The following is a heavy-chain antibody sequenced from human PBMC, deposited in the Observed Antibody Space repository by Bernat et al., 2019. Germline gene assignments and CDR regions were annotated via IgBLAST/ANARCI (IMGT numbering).Heavy chain of an antibody. CDR1: GFTFSSYG. Sequence: QVQLVESGGGVVQPGRSLRLSCAASGFTFSSYGMHWVRQAPGKGLEWVAVISYDGSNNYYADSVKGRFTISRDNSKNTLYLQMNSLRAEDTAVYYCAKGDTAMAKYYYYYYGMDVWGQGTTVTVSS. D-gene: IGHD5-18*01. J-gene: IGHJ6*02. V-gene: IGHV3-30*18. CDR2: ISYDGSNN. CDR3: AKGDTAMAKYYYYYYGMDV.